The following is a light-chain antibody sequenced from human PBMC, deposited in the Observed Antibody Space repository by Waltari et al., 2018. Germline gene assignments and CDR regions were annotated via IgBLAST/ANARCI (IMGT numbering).Light chain of an antibody. V-gene: IGLV2-23*02. CDR3: CSYAGSRTYV. CDR1: SSDGGNFNR. CDR2: EVS. J-gene: IGLJ1*01. Sequence: QSALTQPASVSGSPGQAITISCTGTSSDGGNFNRVPWYQQHPGKVPTLIIYEVSKRPSGVSNHFSGSKSGNTASLTISGLRAEDEADYYCCSYAGSRTYVFGTGTKVTVL.